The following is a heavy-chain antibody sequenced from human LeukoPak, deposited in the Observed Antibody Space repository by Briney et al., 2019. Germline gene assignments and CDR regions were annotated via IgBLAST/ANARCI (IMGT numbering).Heavy chain of an antibody. CDR1: GGTFSSYV. CDR3: AREPEPAITMVRGEVFDI. Sequence: PVKVSCKASGGTFSSYVISWVRQAPGQGLEWMGGIIPGFGTANYAQKFQGTVTITADVSATTVYMVLNSLRSEDTAVYYCAREPEPAITMVRGEVFDIWGQGTMVIVSS. D-gene: IGHD3-10*01. J-gene: IGHJ3*02. CDR2: IIPGFGTA. V-gene: IGHV1-69*13.